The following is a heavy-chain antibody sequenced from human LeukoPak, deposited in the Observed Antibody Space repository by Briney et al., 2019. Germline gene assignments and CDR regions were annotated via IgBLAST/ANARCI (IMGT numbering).Heavy chain of an antibody. Sequence: SVKVSCKASGGTFSSYAISWVRQAPGQGLEWMGGIIPIFGTANYAQKFQGRVTVTADESTSTAYMELSSLRSEDTAVYYCARGSYGARAGDYWGQGTLVTVSS. CDR3: ARGSYGARAGDY. V-gene: IGHV1-69*01. J-gene: IGHJ4*02. CDR2: IIPIFGTA. D-gene: IGHD5-18*01. CDR1: GGTFSSYA.